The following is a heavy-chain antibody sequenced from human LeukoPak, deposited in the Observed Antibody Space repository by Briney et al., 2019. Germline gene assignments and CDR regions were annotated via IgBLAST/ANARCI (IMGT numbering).Heavy chain of an antibody. CDR2: IIPIFGTA. CDR3: ARGPRTSWFASSSWYYFDY. J-gene: IGHJ4*02. Sequence: SVKVSCKASGGTFSSSAISWVRQAPGQGLEWMGGIIPIFGTANYAQKFQGRVTITADKSTSTACMELSSLRSEDTAVYYCARGPRTSWFASSSWYYFDYWGQGTLVTVSS. D-gene: IGHD6-13*01. CDR1: GGTFSSSA. V-gene: IGHV1-69*06.